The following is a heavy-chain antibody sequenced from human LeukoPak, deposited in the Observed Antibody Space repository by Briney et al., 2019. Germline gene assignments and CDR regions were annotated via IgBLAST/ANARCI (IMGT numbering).Heavy chain of an antibody. Sequence: GASVNVSRKASGYTFTTYGINWVRQAPGQGLEWMGWISSYNGNTDYAQKLQGRVTMTTDTSTSTAYMELRSLRSDDTAVYYCAKDRGPPNRLVTTKGYFDFWGQGTLVTVSS. CDR2: ISSYNGNT. J-gene: IGHJ4*02. CDR3: AKDRGPPNRLVTTKGYFDF. D-gene: IGHD3-9*01. V-gene: IGHV1-18*01. CDR1: GYTFTTYG.